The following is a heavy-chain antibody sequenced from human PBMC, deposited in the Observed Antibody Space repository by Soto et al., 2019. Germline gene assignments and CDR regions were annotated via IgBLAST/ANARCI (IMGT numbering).Heavy chain of an antibody. CDR3: ARDPWVVAASMPDY. CDR2: ISYDGSNK. D-gene: IGHD2-15*01. Sequence: GGSLRLSCAASGFTFSSYAVHWVRQAPGKGLEWVAVISYDGSNKYYADSVKVRFTISRDNSKNTLYLQMNSLRAEDTAVYYCARDPWVVAASMPDYWGQGTLVTVSS. V-gene: IGHV3-30-3*01. CDR1: GFTFSSYA. J-gene: IGHJ4*02.